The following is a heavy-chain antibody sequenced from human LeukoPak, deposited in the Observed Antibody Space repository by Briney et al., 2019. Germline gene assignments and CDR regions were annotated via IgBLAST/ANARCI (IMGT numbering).Heavy chain of an antibody. CDR3: AREGVVVVPAAIFYPGGFDY. D-gene: IGHD2-2*02. Sequence: GGSLRLSCAASGFTFSHYAMHWVRQAPGKGLEWVAVISFDGSNKSYADSVRGRFTISRDNSKNTLYLQMNSLRAEDTAVYYCAREGVVVVPAAIFYPGGFDYWGQGTLVTVSS. J-gene: IGHJ4*02. CDR1: GFTFSHYA. V-gene: IGHV3-30-3*01. CDR2: ISFDGSNK.